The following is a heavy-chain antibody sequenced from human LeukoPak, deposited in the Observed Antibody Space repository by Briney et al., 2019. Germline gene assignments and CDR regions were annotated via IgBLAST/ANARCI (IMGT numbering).Heavy chain of an antibody. V-gene: IGHV3-43*02. Sequence: GGSLRLSCAASGFIFDDYAIHWVRQGPGKGLEWVSVISGDAGSTYYADSVKGRFTISRDDSKNSLYLQMNSLRTEDTALYYCAKDIDDADYYYYGMDVWGQGTPVTVSS. J-gene: IGHJ6*02. CDR2: ISGDAGST. CDR3: AKDIDDADYYYYGMDV. CDR1: GFIFDDYA. D-gene: IGHD3-3*01.